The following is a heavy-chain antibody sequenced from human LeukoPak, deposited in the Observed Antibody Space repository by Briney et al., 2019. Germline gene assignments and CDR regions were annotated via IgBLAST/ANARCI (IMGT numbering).Heavy chain of an antibody. Sequence: PSETLSLTCTVSGGSISSYYWSWIRQPPGKGLEWIGYIYYSGSTNYNPSLKSRVTISVDTSKNQFSLKLSSVTAADTAVYYCARAGRRAAAGAFDYWGQGTLVTVSS. V-gene: IGHV4-59*01. J-gene: IGHJ4*02. CDR1: GGSISSYY. D-gene: IGHD6-13*01. CDR2: IYYSGST. CDR3: ARAGRRAAAGAFDY.